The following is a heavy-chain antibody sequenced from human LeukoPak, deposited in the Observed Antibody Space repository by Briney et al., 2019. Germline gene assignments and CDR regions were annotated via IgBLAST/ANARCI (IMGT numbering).Heavy chain of an antibody. CDR1: GFTFRSYG. V-gene: IGHV3-74*01. CDR2: INSDGSST. Sequence: QSGGSLRLSCAASGFTFRSYGMHWVRQAPGKGLVWVSRINSDGSSTRYADSVKGRFTISRDNAKNTLYLQMNSLRAEDTAVYYCARSDRGSGSYYLYRSGVDVWGQGTTVTVSS. CDR3: ARSDRGSGSYYLYRSGVDV. J-gene: IGHJ6*02. D-gene: IGHD3-10*01.